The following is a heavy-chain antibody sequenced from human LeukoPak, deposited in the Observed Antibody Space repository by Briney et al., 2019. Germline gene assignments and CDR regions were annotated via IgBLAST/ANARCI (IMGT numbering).Heavy chain of an antibody. V-gene: IGHV1-2*02. CDR2: ITPNGGGK. D-gene: IGHD1-26*01. CDR3: ARVGGSYYAPLDY. CDR1: GYTLTRYY. J-gene: IGHJ4*02. Sequence: GSVKGSFKASGYTLTRYYMHWGGQAPGQGVEGGGWITPNGGGKNYAKKFRGRVTMTRDTSITTAYMELSRLRSDDTAVYYCARVGGSYYAPLDYWGRETLVTVSS.